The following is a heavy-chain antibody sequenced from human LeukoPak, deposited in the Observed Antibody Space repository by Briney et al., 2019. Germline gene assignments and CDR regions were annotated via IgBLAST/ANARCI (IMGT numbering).Heavy chain of an antibody. J-gene: IGHJ4*02. D-gene: IGHD1-7*01. CDR2: IIPIFGTA. CDR3: ARDNSNYGRGFDY. Sequence: SVKVSCKASGGTFSSYAISWVRQAPGQGLEWMGRIIPIFGTANYAQKFQGRVTITADKSTSTAYMELSSLRSEDTAVYYCARDNSNYGRGFDYWGQGTLVTVSS. CDR1: GGTFSSYA. V-gene: IGHV1-69*06.